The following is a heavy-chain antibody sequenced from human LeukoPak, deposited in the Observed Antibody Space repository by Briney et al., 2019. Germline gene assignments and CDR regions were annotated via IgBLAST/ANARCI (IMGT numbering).Heavy chain of an antibody. CDR1: GFTFSSYS. D-gene: IGHD3-9*01. CDR3: ASVSDYDILTGYRSAGYYYMDV. J-gene: IGHJ6*03. Sequence: GGSLSLSCAASGFTFSSYSMHWVRPAPGKGLEWVSYISSSSSTIYYADSVKGRFTISRDNAKNSLYLQMNSLGAEDTAVYYCASVSDYDILTGYRSAGYYYMDVWGKGTTVTVSS. V-gene: IGHV3-48*01. CDR2: ISSSSSTI.